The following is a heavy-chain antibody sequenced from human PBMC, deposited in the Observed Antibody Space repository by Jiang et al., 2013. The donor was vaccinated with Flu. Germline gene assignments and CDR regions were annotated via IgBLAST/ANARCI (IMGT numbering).Heavy chain of an antibody. V-gene: IGHV6-1*01. CDR2: TYYRSKWYN. Sequence: SRGLEWLGRTYYRSKWYNDYAVSVKSRITINPDTSKNQFSLQLNSVTPEDTAVYYCAQGTGYFDLWGRGTLVTVSS. J-gene: IGHJ2*01. D-gene: IGHD1-1*01. CDR3: AQGTGYFDL.